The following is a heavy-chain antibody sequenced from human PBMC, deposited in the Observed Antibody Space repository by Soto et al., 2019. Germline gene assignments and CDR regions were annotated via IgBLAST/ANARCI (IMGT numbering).Heavy chain of an antibody. CDR3: ARGLTGGSGSCGY. CDR2: ISSSGSTI. V-gene: IGHV3-48*03. CDR1: GFTFSSYE. J-gene: IGHJ4*02. Sequence: EVQLVESGGGLVQPGGSLRLSCATSGFTFSSYEMNWVRQAPGKGLEWVSYISSSGSTIYYADSVKGRFTISRDNAKNSLYLQMNSLRAEDTAVYYCARGLTGGSGSCGYWGQGTLVTVSS. D-gene: IGHD3-10*01.